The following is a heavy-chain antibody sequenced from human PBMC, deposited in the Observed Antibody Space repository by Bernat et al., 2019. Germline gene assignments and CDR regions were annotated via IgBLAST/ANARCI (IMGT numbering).Heavy chain of an antibody. CDR2: ISAYNGNT. J-gene: IGHJ6*03. V-gene: IGHV1-18*01. CDR3: AREAHPYYDFWSGDVYYMDV. D-gene: IGHD3-3*01. Sequence: QVQLVQSGAEVKKPGASVKVSCKASGYTFTSYGISWVRQAPGQGLEWMGWISAYNGNTNYAQKLQGRITMTTDTSTSTAYMELRSLRSDDTAVYYCAREAHPYYDFWSGDVYYMDVWGKGTTVTVSS. CDR1: GYTFTSYG.